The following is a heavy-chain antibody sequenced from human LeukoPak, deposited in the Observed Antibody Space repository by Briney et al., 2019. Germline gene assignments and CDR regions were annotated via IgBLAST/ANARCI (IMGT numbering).Heavy chain of an antibody. Sequence: GGSLRLSCAASGFTFSSYAMSCVRQAPGKGLEWVSAISSSGGSTYYADSVKGRFTISRDNSKNTLYLQMNSLRAEDTAVYYCAKRIRSTTVTTHHHYYYYYGMDVWGQGSTVTVSS. CDR1: GFTFSSYA. CDR3: AKRIRSTTVTTHHHYYYYYGMDV. CDR2: ISSSGGST. V-gene: IGHV3-23*01. J-gene: IGHJ6*02. D-gene: IGHD4-17*01.